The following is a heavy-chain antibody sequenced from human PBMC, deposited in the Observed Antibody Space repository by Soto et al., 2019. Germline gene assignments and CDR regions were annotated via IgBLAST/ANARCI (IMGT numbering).Heavy chain of an antibody. CDR2: IWYDGSNK. Sequence: QVQLVESGGGVVQPGRSLRLSCAASGFTFSSYGMHWVRQAPGKGLEWVAVIWYDGSNKYYADSVKGRLTISRDNSKNTLYLQMNSLRAEDTAVYYCARVRSSSSGVGDYWGQGTLVTVSS. D-gene: IGHD6-6*01. CDR1: GFTFSSYG. CDR3: ARVRSSSSGVGDY. V-gene: IGHV3-33*01. J-gene: IGHJ4*02.